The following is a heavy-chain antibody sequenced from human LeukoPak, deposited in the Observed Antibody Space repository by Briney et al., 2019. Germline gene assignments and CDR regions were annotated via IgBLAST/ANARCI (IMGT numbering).Heavy chain of an antibody. V-gene: IGHV4-34*01. D-gene: IGHD6-13*01. CDR2: VTHGGGT. J-gene: IGHJ4*01. CDR3: GGGGTIAAAGVDY. Sequence: SETLSLTCAVYGGSFSGYYWSWIRQPPGKGLEWIGQVTHGGGTNYNPSLKSRVTISADTSRNQFSLKLSSVTAADTAVYFCGGGGTIAAAGVDYWGHGTLVTVSS. CDR1: GGSFSGYY.